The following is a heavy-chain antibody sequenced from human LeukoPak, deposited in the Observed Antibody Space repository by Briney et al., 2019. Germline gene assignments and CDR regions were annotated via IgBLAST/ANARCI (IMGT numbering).Heavy chain of an antibody. D-gene: IGHD2-15*01. J-gene: IGHJ5*02. CDR2: ISTSSSYI. CDR1: GFTVSTNY. Sequence: GGSLRLSCAVSGFTVSTNYMSWVRQAPGKGLEWVSSISTSSSYIYYADSVRGRFTISRDNAKNSLYLQMNSLRAEDTAVYSCARGADGVSSNSRGWFDPWGQGTLVTVSS. V-gene: IGHV3-21*01. CDR3: ARGADGVSSNSRGWFDP.